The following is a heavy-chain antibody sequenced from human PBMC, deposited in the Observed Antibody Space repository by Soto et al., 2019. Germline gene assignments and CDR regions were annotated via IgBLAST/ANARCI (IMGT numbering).Heavy chain of an antibody. J-gene: IGHJ6*02. V-gene: IGHV3-30-3*01. CDR3: AREGIVVVRDALPPYYDDYGMDV. Sequence: QVQLVESGGGVVQPGRSLRLSCAASGFTFSSYAMHWVRQAPGKGLERVAVISYDGSNKYYADSVKGRFTISRDNSKNTLYLQMNYLIAEDTAGYYCAREGIVVVRDALPPYYDDYGMDVWGQGTTVTVSS. CDR2: ISYDGSNK. D-gene: IGHD2-2*01. CDR1: GFTFSSYA.